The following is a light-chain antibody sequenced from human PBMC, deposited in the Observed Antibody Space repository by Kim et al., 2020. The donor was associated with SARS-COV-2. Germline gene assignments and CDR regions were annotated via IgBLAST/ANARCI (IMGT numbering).Light chain of an antibody. Sequence: VSPGERATLAGRASQSVSSNLAWYQQKPGQAPRLLIYGASTRATGIPARFSGSGSGTEFTLTISSLQSEDFAVYYCQQYNNWPYTFGQGTKLEI. CDR3: QQYNNWPYT. CDR2: GAS. V-gene: IGKV3-15*01. CDR1: QSVSSN. J-gene: IGKJ2*01.